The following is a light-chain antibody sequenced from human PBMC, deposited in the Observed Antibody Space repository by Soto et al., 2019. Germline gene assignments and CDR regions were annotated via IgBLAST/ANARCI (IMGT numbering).Light chain of an antibody. CDR1: QSVSSN. J-gene: IGKJ1*01. Sequence: EIVMTQSPATLSVSPGERATLSCRASQSVSSNLAWYQQKPGQAPRLLIYGTSSRATGIPDRFSGSGSGTDFTLTISRLEPADFAVYYCQHYGSRTFGQGTKVEIK. CDR2: GTS. V-gene: IGKV3-20*01. CDR3: QHYGSRT.